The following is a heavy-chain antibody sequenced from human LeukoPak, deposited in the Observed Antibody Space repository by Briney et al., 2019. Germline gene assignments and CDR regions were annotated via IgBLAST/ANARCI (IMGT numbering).Heavy chain of an antibody. CDR3: ARQRGDILTGYYMPRGFDY. D-gene: IGHD3-9*01. Sequence: GGSLRLSCAASGLTFSSYWMHWVRQTPGKGLVWISRINSDGSSSVYADSVKGRFTISRDNAKNSLYLQMNSLRAEDTAVYYCARQRGDILTGYYMPRGFDYWGQGTLVTVSS. CDR2: INSDGSSS. V-gene: IGHV3-74*01. CDR1: GLTFSSYW. J-gene: IGHJ4*02.